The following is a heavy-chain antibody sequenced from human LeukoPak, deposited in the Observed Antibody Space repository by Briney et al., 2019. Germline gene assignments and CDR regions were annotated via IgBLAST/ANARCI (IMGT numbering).Heavy chain of an antibody. D-gene: IGHD3-22*01. Sequence: GGSLRLSCAASGFTFSSYSMTWVRQAPGKGLEWVSSISSSSSYIYYADSVKGRFTISRDNAKNSLYLQTNNLRAEDTAVYYCAREEGYYDSGGYYYWFDPWGQGTLVTVSS. CDR3: AREEGYYDSGGYYYWFDP. V-gene: IGHV3-21*01. CDR2: ISSSSSYI. J-gene: IGHJ5*02. CDR1: GFTFSSYS.